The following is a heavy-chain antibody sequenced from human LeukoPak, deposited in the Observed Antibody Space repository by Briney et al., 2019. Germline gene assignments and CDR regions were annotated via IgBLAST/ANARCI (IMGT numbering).Heavy chain of an antibody. V-gene: IGHV3-21*01. D-gene: IGHD2-15*01. J-gene: IGHJ6*03. CDR2: ISSSSSYI. Sequence: GGSLRLSCAASGFTFSSYSMNWVRQAPGKGLEWVSSISSSSSYIYYADAVKGRFTISRDNAKSSLYLQMNSLRAEDTAVYYCARDEYCSGGSCYLGLYYYYMDVWGKGTTVTVSS. CDR1: GFTFSSYS. CDR3: ARDEYCSGGSCYLGLYYYYMDV.